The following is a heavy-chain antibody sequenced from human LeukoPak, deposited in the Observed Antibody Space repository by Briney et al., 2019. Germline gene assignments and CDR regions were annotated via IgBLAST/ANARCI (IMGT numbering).Heavy chain of an antibody. Sequence: SETLSLTCALSGGSITDYFYNWVRQPPGKGLEWIGGINHSGSSTYNPSLKSRVTISVDTSKNQFSLKLNSVTAADTAVFYCAANSADYNTLGSSYKVRGQGTLVTVSS. CDR3: AANSADYNTLGSSYKV. D-gene: IGHD3-10*01. J-gene: IGHJ4*02. CDR1: GGSITDYF. CDR2: INHSGSS. V-gene: IGHV4-34*01.